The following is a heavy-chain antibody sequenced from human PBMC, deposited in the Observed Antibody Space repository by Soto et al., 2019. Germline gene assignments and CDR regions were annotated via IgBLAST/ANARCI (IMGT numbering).Heavy chain of an antibody. CDR1: GVTFSSYT. CDR3: ARWLINGDSDVSDF. D-gene: IGHD5-12*01. CDR2: IIPVLGVA. J-gene: IGHJ3*01. V-gene: IGHV1-69*02. Sequence: QVQLVQSGAEVRQPGSSVKVSCKASGVTFSSYTISWVRQAPGQGLEWMGRIIPVLGVANYAPKFQGRLTIIADEPTCTVYMDLRSLGSEGTAMYCARWLINGDSDVSDFWGQGTCITVSS.